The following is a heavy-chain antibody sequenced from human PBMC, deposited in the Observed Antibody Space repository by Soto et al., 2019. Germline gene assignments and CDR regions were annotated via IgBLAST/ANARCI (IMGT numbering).Heavy chain of an antibody. Sequence: VQLVQSGAEVKKPGASVQVSCKTSGYSFSNYSMHWVRQVPGQGLEWMGKINPNGGSTSLAQKFKDAVTLTRDTSTNTVYMELSSLPSEDTAVYYCARDGVQLWRRYYFDYWGQGTLVTVSS. J-gene: IGHJ4*02. CDR3: ARDGVQLWRRYYFDY. CDR1: GYSFSNYS. CDR2: INPNGGST. D-gene: IGHD1-1*01. V-gene: IGHV1-46*01.